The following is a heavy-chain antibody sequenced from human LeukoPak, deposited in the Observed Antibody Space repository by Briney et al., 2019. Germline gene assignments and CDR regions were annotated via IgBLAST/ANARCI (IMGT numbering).Heavy chain of an antibody. CDR3: AKALSSSFYYFDL. D-gene: IGHD3-16*02. CDR2: ITPIYGTR. Sequence: SVKVSCKASGGTFGSHTFNWVRQAPGQGLEWMGGITPIYGTRDYAQSFQGRVTISADESTSTAYIELSSLRPDDTAVYYCAKALSSSFYYFDLGGRGTLVTVSS. J-gene: IGHJ2*01. CDR1: GGTFGSHT. V-gene: IGHV1-69*13.